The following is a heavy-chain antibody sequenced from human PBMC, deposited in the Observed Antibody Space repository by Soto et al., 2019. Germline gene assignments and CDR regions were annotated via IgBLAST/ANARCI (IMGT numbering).Heavy chain of an antibody. CDR1: GYTFTSYD. CDR3: ARSTNDYGDRH. V-gene: IGHV1-8*01. D-gene: IGHD4-17*01. Sequence: QVQLVQSGAEVKKPGASVKVSCKASGYTFTSYDINWVRQATGQGLGWMGWMNPNSGNTGYAEKFQGRVTMTSNTSTSTAYRELSSLRSEDTAVYYGARSTNDYGDRHWGQGTLVTVSS. J-gene: IGHJ4*02. CDR2: MNPNSGNT.